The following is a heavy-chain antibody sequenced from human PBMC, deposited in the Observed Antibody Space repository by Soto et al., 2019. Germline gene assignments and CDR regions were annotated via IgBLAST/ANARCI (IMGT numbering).Heavy chain of an antibody. CDR2: IKQDGSEK. Sequence: HGGSLGLSCTASGFSFKIYGMSLVRQAPGKGLKWVANIKQDGSEKYYVDSLKGRFTISRDNAKNSLYLQMNSLRAEDTAIYYCARVGYSSSLDFWGQGTLVTVSS. CDR1: GFSFKIYG. D-gene: IGHD6-13*01. J-gene: IGHJ4*02. V-gene: IGHV3-7*03. CDR3: ARVGYSSSLDF.